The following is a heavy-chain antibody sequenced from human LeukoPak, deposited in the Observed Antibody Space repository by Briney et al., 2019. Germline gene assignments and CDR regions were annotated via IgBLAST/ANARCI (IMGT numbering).Heavy chain of an antibody. CDR2: IKRRTDGGTT. CDR3: TATTVTPNYFDS. V-gene: IGHV3-15*01. CDR1: GFTFCNVW. J-gene: IGHJ4*02. D-gene: IGHD4-17*01. Sequence: GGSLRLSCAASGFTFCNVWMHWGRQAPGKGLEWVGRIKRRTDGGTTDYAAPVKGRFTLSRDDSQNTLFLQMNSLITEDTAFYYCTATTVTPNYFDSWGQGTLVTVSS.